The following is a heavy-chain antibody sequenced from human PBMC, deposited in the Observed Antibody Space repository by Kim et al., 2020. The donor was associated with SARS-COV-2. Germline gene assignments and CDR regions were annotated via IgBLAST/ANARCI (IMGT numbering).Heavy chain of an antibody. J-gene: IGHJ6*03. D-gene: IGHD1-20*01. CDR2: MNPNSGNT. Sequence: ASVKVSCKASGYTFTSYDINWVRQATGQRLEWMGWMNPNSGNTGYAQKFQGRVTMTRNTSISTAYMELSSLRSEDTAVYYCARDNTYGIGMRYYYYMDVWGKGTTVTVSS. CDR3: ARDNTYGIGMRYYYYMDV. V-gene: IGHV1-8*01. CDR1: GYTFTSYD.